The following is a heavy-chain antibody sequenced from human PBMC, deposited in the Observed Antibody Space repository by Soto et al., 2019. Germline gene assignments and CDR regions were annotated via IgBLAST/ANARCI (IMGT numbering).Heavy chain of an antibody. Sequence: QLQLQESGPGLVKPSETLSLTCTVSGGSISSSSYYWGWLRQPPGEGLEWIGSIYYTGSTYYNPSLKSQVIISVDTSKNQFSLKVNSVTAADTAVYYCARNGDSFGFVAYWGQGTLVTVSS. CDR3: ARNGDSFGFVAY. CDR1: GGSISSSSYY. D-gene: IGHD5-18*01. V-gene: IGHV4-39*01. CDR2: IYYTGST. J-gene: IGHJ4*02.